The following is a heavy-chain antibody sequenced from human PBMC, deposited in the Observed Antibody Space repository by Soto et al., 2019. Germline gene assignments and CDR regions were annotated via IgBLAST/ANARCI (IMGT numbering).Heavy chain of an antibody. D-gene: IGHD1-1*01. J-gene: IGHJ5*02. CDR1: GFTFSSYW. V-gene: IGHV3-74*01. CDR2: IDSDGSST. Sequence: EVQLVESGGGLVQPGGSLRLSCAASGFTFSSYWMHWARQAPGKGLVWLSHIDSDGSSTTYADSVKGRFTISRDNAKKMVYKKRTRRRAEDRGVYSCVRHDVGLGFPSWGLGPLVT. CDR3: VRHDVGLGFPS.